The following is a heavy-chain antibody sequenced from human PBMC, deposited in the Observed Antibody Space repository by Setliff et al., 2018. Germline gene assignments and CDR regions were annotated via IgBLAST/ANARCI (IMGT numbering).Heavy chain of an antibody. J-gene: IGHJ2*01. D-gene: IGHD5-12*01. CDR1: GGSISSPNW. CDR2: IYHSGTT. Sequence: SETLSLTCAVSGGSISSPNWWNWVRQPPGKGLEWIGEIYHSGTTNYNPSLKSRVTMSIDTSKSQFSLKLSSMTAADTALYHCARNPDFLQYSFDLWGRGTLVTVSS. CDR3: ARNPDFLQYSFDL. V-gene: IGHV4-4*02.